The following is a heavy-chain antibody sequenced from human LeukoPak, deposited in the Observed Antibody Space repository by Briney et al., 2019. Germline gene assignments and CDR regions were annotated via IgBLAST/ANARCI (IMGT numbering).Heavy chain of an antibody. CDR1: GGSITSGDYY. Sequence: SETLSLTCTVSGGSITSGDYYWTRIRQHPGKGLEWIGFIYYTGSAYYNPSLKSRLTMSVDTSENQVSLTLTSVTAADTAVYYCARDPGSGNYSRWLDPWGQGTLVTVSS. V-gene: IGHV4-31*03. CDR2: IYYTGSA. J-gene: IGHJ5*02. CDR3: ARDPGSGNYSRWLDP. D-gene: IGHD3-10*01.